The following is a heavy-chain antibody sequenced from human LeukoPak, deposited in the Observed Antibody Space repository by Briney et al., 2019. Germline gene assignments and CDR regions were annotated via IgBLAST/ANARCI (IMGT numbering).Heavy chain of an antibody. CDR3: ARGQEFDDGVFDS. CDR2: IRSNGATA. D-gene: IGHD1-1*01. CDR1: GFTFNNAW. J-gene: IGHJ4*02. Sequence: GGSLRLSCAASGFTFNNAWMNWVRQAPGKGLEWVSTIRSNGATAYNADSVKGRFTISRDNSKNTVYLQMNSLRVEDTAIYYCARGQEFDDGVFDSWGQGTLVTVSS. V-gene: IGHV3-23*01.